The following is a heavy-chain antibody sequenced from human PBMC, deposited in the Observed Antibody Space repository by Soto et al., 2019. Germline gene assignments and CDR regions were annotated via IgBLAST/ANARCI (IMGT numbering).Heavy chain of an antibody. V-gene: IGHV1-69*01. J-gene: IGHJ6*02. D-gene: IGHD6-13*01. CDR3: ARNGPYGSSQFGMDV. CDR2: IVTVFGTA. Sequence: QVQLVQSGADVKKPGSSVKVSCKASGDTLSYNAFSWVRQAPGQGLEGMGGIVTVFGTANHAEKFQARVTMTADESTNTVYMELSSLRSEDTAVYYCARNGPYGSSQFGMDVWGQGTTVTVSS. CDR1: GDTLSYNA.